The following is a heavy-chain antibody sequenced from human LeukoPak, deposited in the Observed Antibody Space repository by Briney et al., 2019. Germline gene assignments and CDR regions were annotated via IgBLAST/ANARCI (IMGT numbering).Heavy chain of an antibody. Sequence: PGGSLRLSCAASGFTFSINWMSWVRQAPGKGLEWVSAISGSGGSTYYADSVKGRFTISRDNSKNTLYLQMNSLRAEDTAVYYCAKVASVLRFLELFKFDYWGQGTLVTVSS. CDR1: GFTFSINW. CDR2: ISGSGGST. D-gene: IGHD3-3*01. CDR3: AKVASVLRFLELFKFDY. V-gene: IGHV3-23*01. J-gene: IGHJ4*02.